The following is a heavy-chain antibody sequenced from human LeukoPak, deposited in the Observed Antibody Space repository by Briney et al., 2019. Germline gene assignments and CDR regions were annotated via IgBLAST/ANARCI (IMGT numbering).Heavy chain of an antibody. CDR2: ISTSGGDT. Sequence: GGSLRLSRAASGFTFSDSAMTWVRQAPGKGLEWVSAISTSGGDTIYTDSVKDRFTISRDNSKNTLYLQMNSLRAEDTAIYYCAKGGNYAPLDYWGQGTLVTVSS. V-gene: IGHV3-23*01. CDR1: GFTFSDSA. J-gene: IGHJ4*02. D-gene: IGHD1-7*01. CDR3: AKGGNYAPLDY.